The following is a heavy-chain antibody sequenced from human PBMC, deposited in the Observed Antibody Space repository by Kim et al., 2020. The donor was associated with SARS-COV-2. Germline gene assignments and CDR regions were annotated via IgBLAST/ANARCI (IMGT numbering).Heavy chain of an antibody. J-gene: IGHJ5*02. CDR2: IKQDGSEK. CDR1: GFTFSSYW. D-gene: IGHD6-6*01. CDR3: ATEPYSSSLSA. Sequence: GGSLRLSCAASGFTFSSYWMSWVRQAPGKGLEWVANIKQDGSEKYYVDSVKGRFTISRDNAKNSLYLQMNSLRAEDTAVYYCATEPYSSSLSAWGQGTLVTVSS. V-gene: IGHV3-7*03.